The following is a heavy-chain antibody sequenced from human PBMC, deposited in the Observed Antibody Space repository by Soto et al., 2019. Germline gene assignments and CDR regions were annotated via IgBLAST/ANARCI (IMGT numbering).Heavy chain of an antibody. CDR1: GDSINSDKYY. D-gene: IGHD3-9*01. J-gene: IGHJ4*02. CDR2: IYYRGNT. V-gene: IGHV4-39*01. CDR3: ARLEGLATNSYYYDF. Sequence: SETLSLTCSVSGDSINSDKYYWGWIRQPPGKGLEWIGSIYYRGNTYCNPSLQTRVTISLDKSKSQFSMRLNSVTAADSAVYFCARLEGLATNSYYYDFWGQGAQVTVSS.